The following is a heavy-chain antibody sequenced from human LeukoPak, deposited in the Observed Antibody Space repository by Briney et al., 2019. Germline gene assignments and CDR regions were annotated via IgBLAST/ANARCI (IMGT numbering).Heavy chain of an antibody. J-gene: IGHJ6*03. Sequence: GGSLRLSCAASGFTFSSYWMHWVRQAPGKGLVWVSRINSDGSSTSYADSVKGRFTISRDNAKNTLYLQMSSLRAEDTAVYYCARGGYSYGSYYYMDVWGKGTTVTVSS. D-gene: IGHD5-18*01. CDR3: ARGGYSYGSYYYMDV. V-gene: IGHV3-74*01. CDR2: INSDGSST. CDR1: GFTFSSYW.